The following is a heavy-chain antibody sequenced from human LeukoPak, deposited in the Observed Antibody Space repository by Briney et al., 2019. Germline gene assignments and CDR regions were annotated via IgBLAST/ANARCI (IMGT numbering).Heavy chain of an antibody. J-gene: IGHJ4*02. CDR1: GGSISSSGDY. CDR2: IYYSGST. CDR3: ARLLRGGNYHFDF. Sequence: PSETLSLTCTVSGGSISSSGDYWGWIRQPPGKGLEWIGCIYYSGSTYYNPSLKGRLTISVDTSRNQFSLKLTSVTAADTAVYYCARLLRGGNYHFDFWGQGTLVTVSS. V-gene: IGHV4-39*01. D-gene: IGHD1-26*01.